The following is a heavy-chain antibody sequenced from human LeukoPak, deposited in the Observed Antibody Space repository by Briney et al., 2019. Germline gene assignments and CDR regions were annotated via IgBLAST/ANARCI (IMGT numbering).Heavy chain of an antibody. CDR1: GYTFTSYG. CDR2: ISAYNGNT. CDR3: ARDKYCSGGSCYLGWFDP. Sequence: GASVKVSCKASGYTFTSYGISWVRQAPGQGLEWLGWISAYNGNTNYAQKLQGRVTMTTDTSTSTAYMELRSLRSDDTAVYYCARDKYCSGGSCYLGWFDPWGQGTLVTVSS. D-gene: IGHD2-15*01. V-gene: IGHV1-18*01. J-gene: IGHJ5*02.